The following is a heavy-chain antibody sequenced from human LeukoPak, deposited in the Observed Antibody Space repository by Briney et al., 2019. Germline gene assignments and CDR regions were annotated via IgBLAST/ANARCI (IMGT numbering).Heavy chain of an antibody. J-gene: IGHJ3*02. CDR2: IWYDGSNR. CDR1: RFTLSSSG. Sequence: PGGSLRLSCAASRFTLSSSGMHWVRQAPGKGLERVAIIWYDGSNRYYADSVKGRFTISRDNSKNTLYLQMNSLRVEDTAVYYCARAGRFIVVGAFDIWGQGTMVTVSS. CDR3: ARAGRFIVVGAFDI. D-gene: IGHD2-15*01. V-gene: IGHV3-33*01.